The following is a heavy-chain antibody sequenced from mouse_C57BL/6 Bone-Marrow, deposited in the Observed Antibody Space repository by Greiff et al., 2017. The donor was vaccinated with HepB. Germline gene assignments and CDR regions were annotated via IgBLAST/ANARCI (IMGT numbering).Heavy chain of an antibody. CDR1: GFTFSDFY. D-gene: IGHD2-4*01. Sequence: EVQLVESGGGLVQSGRSLRLSCATSGFTFSDFYMEWVRQAPGKGLEWIAASRNKANDYTTEYSASVKGRFIVSRDTSQSILYLQMNALRAEDTAIYYCARDAVYDYPYYAMDYWGQGTSVTVSS. CDR2: SRNKANDYTT. V-gene: IGHV7-1*01. J-gene: IGHJ4*01. CDR3: ARDAVYDYPYYAMDY.